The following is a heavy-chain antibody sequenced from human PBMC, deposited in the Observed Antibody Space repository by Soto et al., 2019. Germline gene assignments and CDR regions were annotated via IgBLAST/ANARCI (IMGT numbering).Heavy chain of an antibody. V-gene: IGHV4-59*01. CDR1: GGSISSYY. CDR2: IYYSGST. J-gene: IGHJ1*01. CDR3: ARTDSSSNYPFQH. D-gene: IGHD1-7*01. Sequence: PSETLSLTCTVSGGSISSYYWSWIRQPPGKGLEWIGYIYYSGSTNYNPSLKSRVTISVDTSKNQFSLKLSSVTAADTAVYYCARTDSSSNYPFQHWGQGTLVTVSS.